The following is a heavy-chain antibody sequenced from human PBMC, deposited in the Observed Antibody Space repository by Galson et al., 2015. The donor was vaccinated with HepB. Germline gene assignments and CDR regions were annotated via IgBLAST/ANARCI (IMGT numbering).Heavy chain of an antibody. CDR1: GYTFTSYY. CDR2: INPSGGST. J-gene: IGHJ3*02. CDR3: ARQLWFGELSSAFDI. V-gene: IGHV1-46*01. Sequence: SVKVSCKASGYTFTSYYMHWVRQAPGQGLEWMGIINPSGGSTSYAQKFQGRVTMTRDTSTNTVYMELSSLRSEDTAVYYCARQLWFGELSSAFDIWGQGTMVTVSS. D-gene: IGHD3-10*01.